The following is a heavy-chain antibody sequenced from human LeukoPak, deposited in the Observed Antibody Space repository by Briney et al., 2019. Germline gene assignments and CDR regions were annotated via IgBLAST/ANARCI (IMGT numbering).Heavy chain of an antibody. CDR2: ISGGSSGST. D-gene: IGHD3-22*01. CDR3: AKESGVGYYDSSGYYPWDY. V-gene: IGHV3-23*01. Sequence: GGTLRLSCAASGFTFSDYAMSWVRQAPGKGLEWLSGISGGSSGSTYYADSVKGRFTISRDNSKNTLYLQMNSLRAEDTAVYYCAKESGVGYYDSSGYYPWDYWGQGTLGTVSS. J-gene: IGHJ4*02. CDR1: GFTFSDYA.